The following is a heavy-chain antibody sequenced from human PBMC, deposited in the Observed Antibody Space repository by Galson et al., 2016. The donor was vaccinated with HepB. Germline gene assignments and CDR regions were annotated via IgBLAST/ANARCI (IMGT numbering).Heavy chain of an antibody. D-gene: IGHD1-14*01. J-gene: IGHJ6*02. Sequence: SVKVSCKASGDTFNDHLVHWVRQAPGQGLEWMGRINAKTGTTQYARKFQGRVTMTTDTSTNTVYLDLYALKSDDTAVYYCSRETFGRMSIYNYYYGMAVWGQGTTVIVS. CDR2: INAKTGTT. CDR1: GDTFNDHL. CDR3: SRETFGRMSIYNYYYGMAV. V-gene: IGHV1-2*06.